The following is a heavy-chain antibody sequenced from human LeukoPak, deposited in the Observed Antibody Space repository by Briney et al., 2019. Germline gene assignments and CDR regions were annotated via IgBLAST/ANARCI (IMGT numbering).Heavy chain of an antibody. D-gene: IGHD4-17*01. J-gene: IGHJ4*02. CDR1: GYTFTGYY. CDR2: INPNSGGT. V-gene: IGHV1-2*02. CDR3: ARGPRGHDYGDYSIDY. Sequence: ASVKVSCKASGYTFTGYYMHWVRQAPGQGLEWMGWINPNSGGTNYAQKFQGRVTMTRDTSISTAYMELSSLRSEDMAVYYCARGPRGHDYGDYSIDYWGQGTLVTVSS.